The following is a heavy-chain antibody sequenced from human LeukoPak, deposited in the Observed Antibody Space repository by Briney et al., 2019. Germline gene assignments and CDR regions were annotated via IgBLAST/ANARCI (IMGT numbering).Heavy chain of an antibody. CDR1: GFTVSSNY. D-gene: IGHD2-2*01. CDR2: IYSGGST. CDR3: ARDLLTPQRIDI. J-gene: IGHJ3*02. V-gene: IGHV3-53*01. Sequence: GGSLRLSCAASGFTVSSNYMSWVRQAPGKGLEWVPVIYSGGSTYYADSVKGRFTISRDNSKNTLYLQMNSLRAEDTAVYYCARDLLTPQRIDIWGQGTMVTVSS.